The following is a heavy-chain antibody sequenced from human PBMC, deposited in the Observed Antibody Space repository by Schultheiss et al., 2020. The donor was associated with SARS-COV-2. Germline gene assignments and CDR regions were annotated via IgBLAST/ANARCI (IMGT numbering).Heavy chain of an antibody. Sequence: ASVKVSCKASGGTFSSYAISWVRQAPGQGLEWMGGFDPEDGETIYAQKFQGRVTMTEDTSTDTAYMELSSLRSEDTAVYYCATGSGIAVADFNYWGQGTLVTVSS. J-gene: IGHJ4*02. CDR2: FDPEDGET. D-gene: IGHD6-19*01. CDR3: ATGSGIAVADFNY. V-gene: IGHV1-24*01. CDR1: GGTFSSYA.